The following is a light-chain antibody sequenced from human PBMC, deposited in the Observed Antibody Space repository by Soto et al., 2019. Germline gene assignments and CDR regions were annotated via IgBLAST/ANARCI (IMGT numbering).Light chain of an antibody. CDR1: SSDVGGYNS. Sequence: QSALTQPPSASGSPGQSVTISCTGTSSDVGGYNSVSWYQQHPGKAPKLMIVEVSERPSGVPDRFSGSKSGNTASLTVSGLQGEDEAEYYCSSYAGSKMVFGGGTKLTVL. CDR2: EVS. J-gene: IGLJ2*01. V-gene: IGLV2-8*01. CDR3: SSYAGSKMV.